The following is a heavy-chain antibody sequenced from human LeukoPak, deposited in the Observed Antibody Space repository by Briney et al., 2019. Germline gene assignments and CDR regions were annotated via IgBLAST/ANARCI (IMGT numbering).Heavy chain of an antibody. D-gene: IGHD3-22*01. CDR2: IIPIFGTA. V-gene: IGHV1-69*13. CDR3: AREDSSGYYTLDY. Sequence: SVTVSFKASGGTFSSYAISWVRQAPGQGLEWMGGIIPIFGTANYAQKFQGRVTITADESTSTAYMELSSLRSEDTAVYYCAREDSSGYYTLDYWGQGTLVTVSS. CDR1: GGTFSSYA. J-gene: IGHJ4*02.